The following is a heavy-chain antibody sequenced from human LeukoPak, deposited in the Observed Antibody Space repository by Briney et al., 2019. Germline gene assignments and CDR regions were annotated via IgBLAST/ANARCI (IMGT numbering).Heavy chain of an antibody. CDR3: ARPGYYDNSGFNFDY. Sequence: PSETLSLTCTVSGGSISSSTVYWGWIRQPPGKGLEWIGGINYSGYTYYHPSLKSRVTISVDTPKNHFSLKLSSVTAADTAVYYCARPGYYDNSGFNFDYWGQGTLVTVSS. D-gene: IGHD3-22*01. V-gene: IGHV4-39*02. J-gene: IGHJ4*02. CDR2: INYSGYT. CDR1: GGSISSSTVY.